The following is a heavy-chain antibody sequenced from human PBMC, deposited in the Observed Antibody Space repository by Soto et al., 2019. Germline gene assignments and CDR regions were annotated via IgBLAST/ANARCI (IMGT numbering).Heavy chain of an antibody. CDR3: ARGYYYDSSGYFYFDY. CDR1: GGSISSYY. V-gene: IGHV4-59*01. Sequence: SETLSLTCTVSGGSISSYYWSWIRQPPGKGLEWIGYIYYSGSTNYNPSLKSRVTISVDTSKNQFSLKLSSVTAADTAVYYCARGYYYDSSGYFYFDYWGQGTLVTVSS. D-gene: IGHD3-22*01. CDR2: IYYSGST. J-gene: IGHJ4*02.